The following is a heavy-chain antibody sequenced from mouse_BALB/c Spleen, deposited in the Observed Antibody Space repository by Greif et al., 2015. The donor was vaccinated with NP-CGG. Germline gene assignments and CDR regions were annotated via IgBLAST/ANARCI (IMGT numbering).Heavy chain of an antibody. CDR2: IYPYNGGT. Sequence: EVQLQESGPELVKPGASVKISCKASGYTFTDYNMHWVKQSHGKSLEWIGYIYPYNGGTGYNQKFKSKATLTVDNSSSTAYMELRSLTSEDSAVYYCARQLGLYYAMDYWGQGTSVTVSS. J-gene: IGHJ4*01. D-gene: IGHD4-1*02. CDR1: GYTFTDYN. CDR3: ARQLGLYYAMDY. V-gene: IGHV1S29*02.